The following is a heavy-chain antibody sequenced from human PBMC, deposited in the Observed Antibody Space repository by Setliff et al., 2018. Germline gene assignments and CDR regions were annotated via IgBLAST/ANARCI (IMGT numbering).Heavy chain of an antibody. D-gene: IGHD3-22*01. V-gene: IGHV4-39*07. Sequence: SETLSLTCTVSGGSISTNSYYWGWIRQPPGKGLEWIGSMYFNGSTYYNPSLKSRVTISIDKSKNQFSLKMTSVTAADTAVYYCARAPRYFDSTGSYFDGWGQGTLVTVSS. J-gene: IGHJ4*02. CDR3: ARAPRYFDSTGSYFDG. CDR2: MYFNGST. CDR1: GGSISTNSYY.